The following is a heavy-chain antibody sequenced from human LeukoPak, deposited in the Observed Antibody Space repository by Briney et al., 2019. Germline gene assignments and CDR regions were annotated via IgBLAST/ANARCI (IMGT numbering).Heavy chain of an antibody. CDR3: ARGPPPLYSVEGDSG. CDR1: GGSFSGYY. D-gene: IGHD6-13*01. J-gene: IGHJ4*02. Sequence: SETLSLTCAVYGGSFSGYYWSWIRQPPGKGLEWIGEINHSGSTNYNPSLKSRVTISVDTSKNQFSLKLSSVTAADTAVYYCARGPPPLYSVEGDSGWGQGTLVTVSS. CDR2: INHSGST. V-gene: IGHV4-34*01.